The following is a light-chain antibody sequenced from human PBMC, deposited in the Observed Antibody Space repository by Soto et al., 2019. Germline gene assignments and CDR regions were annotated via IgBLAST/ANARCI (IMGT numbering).Light chain of an antibody. Sequence: QSALAQPPSASGSPGQSVTISCTGAKSDIGVYDFVSWYQHHPGEAPRLIIYEVVQRPSGVPDRFSGSKSGNTASLTVSGLQAADDVDYFCKSYAGSNTDVFGSGTKV. CDR1: KSDIGVYDF. J-gene: IGLJ1*01. V-gene: IGLV2-8*01. CDR3: KSYAGSNTDV. CDR2: EVV.